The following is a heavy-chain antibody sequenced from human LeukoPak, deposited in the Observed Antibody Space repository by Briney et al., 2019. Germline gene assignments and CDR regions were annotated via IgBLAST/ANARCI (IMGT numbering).Heavy chain of an antibody. CDR3: ARHCGGDCYHSWFDP. CDR2: IYFSGST. Sequence: SETLSLTCTVSGGSISSSSYYWGWIRQPPGKGLEWLGSIYFSGSTYYNPSLKSRVTISVDTSKNQFSLKLSSVTAADSAVYYCARHCGGDCYHSWFDPWGQGTLVTVSS. J-gene: IGHJ5*02. V-gene: IGHV4-39*01. CDR1: GGSISSSSYY. D-gene: IGHD2-21*02.